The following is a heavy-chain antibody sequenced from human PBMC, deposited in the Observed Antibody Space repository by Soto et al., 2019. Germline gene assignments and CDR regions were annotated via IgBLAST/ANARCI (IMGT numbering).Heavy chain of an antibody. V-gene: IGHV3-30-3*01. Sequence: GGSLRLSCAASGFTFSSYAMHWVRQAPGKGLEWVAVISYDGSNKYYADSVKGRFTISRDNSKNTLYLQMNSLRAEDTAVYYCARERYCSGGSCYYFDYWGQGT. D-gene: IGHD2-15*01. CDR2: ISYDGSNK. J-gene: IGHJ4*02. CDR1: GFTFSSYA. CDR3: ARERYCSGGSCYYFDY.